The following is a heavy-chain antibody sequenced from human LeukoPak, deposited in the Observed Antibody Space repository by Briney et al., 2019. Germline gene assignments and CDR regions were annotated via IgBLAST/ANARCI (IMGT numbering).Heavy chain of an antibody. CDR2: IKYDGSGK. CDR3: AREKTAYYDSSGYLYYFDY. D-gene: IGHD3-22*01. V-gene: IGHV3-7*01. Sequence: GGSLRLSCAASGFTLSSYWMSWVRQAPGKGLEWVANIKYDGSGKYYADSVKGRFTISRDNAKNSLYLQMNSLRAEDTAVYYCAREKTAYYDSSGYLYYFDYWGQGTLVAVSS. CDR1: GFTLSSYW. J-gene: IGHJ4*02.